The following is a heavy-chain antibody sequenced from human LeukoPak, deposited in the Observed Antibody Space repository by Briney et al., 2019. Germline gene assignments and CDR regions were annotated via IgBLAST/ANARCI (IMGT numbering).Heavy chain of an antibody. V-gene: IGHV3-23*01. J-gene: IGHJ4*01. D-gene: IGHD6-19*01. CDR1: GFTFSNSA. Sequence: PGGSLRLSCAASGFTFSNSATSWVRQAPGKGLEWVSTLSGSGITTYYADSVKGRFTISRDNSKNTLYLQMNSLRAEGTAVYYCAKGIYSSGWSYFDYWGHGTLVTVSS. CDR3: AKGIYSSGWSYFDY. CDR2: LSGSGITT.